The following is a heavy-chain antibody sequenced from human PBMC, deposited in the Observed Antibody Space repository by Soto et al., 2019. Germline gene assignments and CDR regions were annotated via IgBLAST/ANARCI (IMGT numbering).Heavy chain of an antibody. CDR1: VFTFSNYW. D-gene: IGHD3-3*01. Sequence: PGGSLRLSCAASVFTFSNYWMHWVRQAPGKGLVWVSRINSDGSSTSYADSVKGRFTISRDNAKNTLYLQMNSLRAEDTAVYYCARAYYDFWSGYYTGAGYYYGMDVWGQGTTVTVSS. CDR2: INSDGSST. J-gene: IGHJ6*02. V-gene: IGHV3-74*01. CDR3: ARAYYDFWSGYYTGAGYYYGMDV.